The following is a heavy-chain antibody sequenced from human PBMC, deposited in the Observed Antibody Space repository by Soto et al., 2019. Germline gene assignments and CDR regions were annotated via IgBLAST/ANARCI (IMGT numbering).Heavy chain of an antibody. CDR1: GGSISSYY. CDR2: IYYSGST. CDR3: ARHKSSTMVRGVIIPPGRFDP. J-gene: IGHJ5*02. V-gene: IGHV4-59*08. Sequence: SETLSLTCTVSGGSISSYYWSWIRQPPGKGLEWIGYIYYSGSTNYNPSLKSRVTISVDTSKNQFSLKLSSVTAADTAVYYCARHKSSTMVRGVIIPPGRFDPWGQGTLVTFSS. D-gene: IGHD3-10*01.